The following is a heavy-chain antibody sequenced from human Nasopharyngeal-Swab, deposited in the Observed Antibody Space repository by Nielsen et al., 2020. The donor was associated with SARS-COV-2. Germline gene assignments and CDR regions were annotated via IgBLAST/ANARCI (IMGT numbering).Heavy chain of an antibody. Sequence: ASVKVSCKASGYTFTSYDINWVRQDTGQGLEWRGWMNPNSGNTGYAQKFQGRVTMTRNTSISTAYMELSSLRSEDTAVYYCARGWLLHAFDIWGQGTMVTVSS. CDR1: GYTFTSYD. D-gene: IGHD6-19*01. CDR3: ARGWLLHAFDI. J-gene: IGHJ3*02. CDR2: MNPNSGNT. V-gene: IGHV1-8*01.